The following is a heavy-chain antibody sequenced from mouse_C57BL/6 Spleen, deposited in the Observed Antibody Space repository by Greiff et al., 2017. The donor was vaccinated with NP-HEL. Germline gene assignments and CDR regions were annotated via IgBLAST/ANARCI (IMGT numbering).Heavy chain of an antibody. CDR2: INYDGSST. CDR3: AREDGYDSFAY. CDR1: GFTFSDYY. J-gene: IGHJ3*01. Sequence: EVKVVESEGGLVQPGSSMKLSCTASGFTFSDYYMAWVRQVPEKGLEWVANINYDGSSTYYLDSLKSRFIISRDNAKNILYLQMSSLKSEDTATYYCAREDGYDSFAYWGQGTLVTVSA. V-gene: IGHV5-16*01. D-gene: IGHD2-2*01.